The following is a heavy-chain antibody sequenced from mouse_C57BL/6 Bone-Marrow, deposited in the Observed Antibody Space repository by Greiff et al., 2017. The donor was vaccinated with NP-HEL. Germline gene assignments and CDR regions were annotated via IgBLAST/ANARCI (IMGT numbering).Heavy chain of an antibody. J-gene: IGHJ2*01. CDR2: ISSGSSYN. CDR1: GFTFSSYG. V-gene: IGHV5-6*01. Sequence: EVNVVESGGDLVKPGGSLKLSCAASGFTFSSYGMSWVRQTPDKRLEWVATISSGSSYNYYPDSVKGRFTISRDNAKNTLYLQMSSLKSEDTAMYYCARQNFDYWGQGTTLTVSS. CDR3: ARQNFDY.